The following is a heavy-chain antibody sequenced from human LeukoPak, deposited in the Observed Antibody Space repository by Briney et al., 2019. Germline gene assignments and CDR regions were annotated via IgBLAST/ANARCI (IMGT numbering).Heavy chain of an antibody. D-gene: IGHD3-3*01. CDR3: ARDGDFWSGYSFSY. CDR1: GFTFSSYW. Sequence: GSLRLSCAASGFTFSSYWMSWVRQAPGKGLEWVANIKQDGSEKYYVDSVKGRFTISRDNAKNSLYLQMNSLRAEDTAVYYCARDGDFWSGYSFSYWGQGTLVTVSS. CDR2: IKQDGSEK. V-gene: IGHV3-7*01. J-gene: IGHJ4*02.